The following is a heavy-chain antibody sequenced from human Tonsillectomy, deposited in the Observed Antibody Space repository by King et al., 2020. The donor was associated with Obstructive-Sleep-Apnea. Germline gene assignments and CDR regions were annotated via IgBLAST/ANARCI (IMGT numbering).Heavy chain of an antibody. D-gene: IGHD3-22*01. CDR2: IYYSGST. Sequence: QLQESGPGLVKPSQTLSLTCAVSGGSISSGGYSWSWIRQPPGKGLEWIGYIYYSGSTYYNPSLKSRVTISVDTSKNQFSLKLSSVTAADTAVYYCASSVITTPTDYFDYWGQGTLVTVSS. CDR3: ASSVITTPTDYFDY. J-gene: IGHJ4*02. V-gene: IGHV4-30-4*07. CDR1: GGSISSGGYS.